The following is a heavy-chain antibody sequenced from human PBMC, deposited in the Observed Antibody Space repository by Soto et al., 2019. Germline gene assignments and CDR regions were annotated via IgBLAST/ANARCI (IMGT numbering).Heavy chain of an antibody. D-gene: IGHD6-13*01. CDR2: VDPSDSYT. J-gene: IGHJ5*01. CDR1: GYSFTSYW. Sequence: VESLKISCKCSGYSFTSYWISWVRQLPGKSLEWLGRVDPSDSYTNYSPYFQGRVTISADKSISTAYLQWISLKSSDTAMYYSARRRAAGSPADSGGQGILVTVSS. CDR3: ARRRAAGSPADS. V-gene: IGHV5-10-1*01.